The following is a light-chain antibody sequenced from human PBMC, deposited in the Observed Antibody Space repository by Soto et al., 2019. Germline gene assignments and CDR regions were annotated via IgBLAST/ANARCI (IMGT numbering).Light chain of an antibody. V-gene: IGLV1-44*01. J-gene: IGLJ1*01. Sequence: QSVLTQPPSASGTPGQRVTISCSGSRSNIGSNTVNWYQQLPGTAPKLLIYSNNQRPSGVPARFSGSKSATSASLAISGFQSEDEADYYCAAWDDSLNGYVFGTGTKVTVL. CDR2: SNN. CDR1: RSNIGSNT. CDR3: AAWDDSLNGYV.